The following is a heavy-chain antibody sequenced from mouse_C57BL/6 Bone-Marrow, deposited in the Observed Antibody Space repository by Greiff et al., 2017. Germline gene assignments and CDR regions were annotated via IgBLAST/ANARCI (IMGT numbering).Heavy chain of an antibody. CDR2: IYPGSGST. Sequence: QVQLQQPGAELVKPGASVKMSCKASGYTFTSYWITWVKQRPGQGLEWIGDIYPGSGSTNYNEKFKSKATLTVDTSSSTAYMQLSSLTSEDSAVXYCARAGYYGSSWYFDVWGTGTTVTVSS. CDR1: GYTFTSYW. CDR3: ARAGYYGSSWYFDV. V-gene: IGHV1-55*01. D-gene: IGHD1-1*01. J-gene: IGHJ1*03.